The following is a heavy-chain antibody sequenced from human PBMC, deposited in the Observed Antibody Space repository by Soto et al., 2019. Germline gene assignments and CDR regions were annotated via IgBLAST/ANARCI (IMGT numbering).Heavy chain of an antibody. J-gene: IGHJ3*02. CDR1: GFTFSSYA. CDR3: VKVTLAYCGGDCYSAVGPFDI. Sequence: PGGSLRLSCSASGFTFSSYAMHWVRQAPGKGLEYVSAISSNGGSTYYADSVKGRFTISRDNSKNTLYLQMSSLRAEDTAVYYCVKVTLAYCGGDCYSAVGPFDIWGQGTMVTVSS. V-gene: IGHV3-64D*06. D-gene: IGHD2-21*02. CDR2: ISSNGGST.